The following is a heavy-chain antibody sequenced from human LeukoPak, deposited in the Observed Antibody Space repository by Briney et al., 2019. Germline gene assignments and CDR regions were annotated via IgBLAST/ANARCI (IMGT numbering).Heavy chain of an antibody. CDR2: ISSSGSTI. V-gene: IGHV3-48*03. CDR1: GFTFSSYE. J-gene: IGHJ4*02. Sequence: PGGSLRLSCAASGFTFSSYEMNWVRQAPGKELEWVSYISSSGSTIYYADSVKGRFTISRDNAKNSLYLQMNSLRAEDTAVYYCARGHHGWYSDLYYFDYWGQGTLVTVSS. CDR3: ARGHHGWYSDLYYFDY. D-gene: IGHD6-19*01.